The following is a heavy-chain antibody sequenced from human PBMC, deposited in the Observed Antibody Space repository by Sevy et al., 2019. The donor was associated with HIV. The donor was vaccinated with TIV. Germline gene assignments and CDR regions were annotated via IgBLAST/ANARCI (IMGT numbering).Heavy chain of an antibody. CDR1: GGSISSNW. V-gene: IGHV4-4*02. CDR3: ARGFLCYYAMDV. Sequence: SETLSLTCAVSGGSISSNWWSWVRQPPGKGLEWIGEIFHNGSTNYKPSLKSRVTISVDKSKNQFSLKLNSVTAADTAVYYCARGFLCYYAMDVWGQGTTVTVSS. J-gene: IGHJ6*02. CDR2: IFHNGST.